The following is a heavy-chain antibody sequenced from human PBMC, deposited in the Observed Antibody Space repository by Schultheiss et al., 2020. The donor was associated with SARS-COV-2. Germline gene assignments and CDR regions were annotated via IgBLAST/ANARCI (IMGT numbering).Heavy chain of an antibody. CDR1: GYIFSTYW. J-gene: IGHJ6*03. CDR2: IYPGDSDT. D-gene: IGHD2-2*01. V-gene: IGHV5-51*01. CDR3: ARQDCSSTSCPRYYMDV. Sequence: GGSLRLSCQGSGYIFSTYWIGWVRQMPGKGLEWMGIIYPGDSDTRYSPSFQGQVTISADKSISTAYLQWSSLKASDTAMYYCARQDCSSTSCPRYYMDVWGKGTTVTVSS.